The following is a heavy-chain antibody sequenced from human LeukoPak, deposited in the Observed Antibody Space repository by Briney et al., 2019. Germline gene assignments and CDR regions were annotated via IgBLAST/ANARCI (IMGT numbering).Heavy chain of an antibody. CDR1: GYTFTSYG. Sequence: ASVKVSCKASGYTFTSYGISWVRQAPGQGLEWMGWISAYNGNTNYAQKLQGRVTMTTDTSTSTAYMELRSLRSDDTAVYYRARDVGSIRKYCSSTSCYEVDYWGQGTLVTVSS. CDR3: ARDVGSIRKYCSSTSCYEVDY. D-gene: IGHD2-2*01. V-gene: IGHV1-18*01. J-gene: IGHJ4*02. CDR2: ISAYNGNT.